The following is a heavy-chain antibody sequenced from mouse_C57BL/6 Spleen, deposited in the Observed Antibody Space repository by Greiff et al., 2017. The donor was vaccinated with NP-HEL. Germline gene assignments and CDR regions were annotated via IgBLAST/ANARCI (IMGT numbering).Heavy chain of an antibody. CDR1: GYTFTSYW. V-gene: IGHV1-69*01. J-gene: IGHJ1*03. CDR3: ARGNFYFDV. Sequence: VQLQQPGAELVMPGASVKLSCKASGYTFTSYWMHWVKQRPGQGLEWIGEIDPSDSYTNYNQKFKGKSTLTVDKSSSTAYMQLSSLTSEDSAVYYCARGNFYFDVWGTGTTVTVSS. CDR2: IDPSDSYT.